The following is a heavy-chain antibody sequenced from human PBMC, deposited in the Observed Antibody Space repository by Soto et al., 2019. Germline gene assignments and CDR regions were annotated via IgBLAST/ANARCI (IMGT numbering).Heavy chain of an antibody. J-gene: IGHJ4*02. CDR2: IYYSGST. CDR3: ARGRDGYKFDY. Sequence: SETLSLTCTVSGGSISSGGYYWSWIRQHPGKGLEWIGYIYYSGSTYYNPSLKSRVTISVDTSKNQFPLKLSSVTAADTAVYYCARGRDGYKFDYWGQGTLVTVSS. CDR1: GGSISSGGYY. V-gene: IGHV4-31*03. D-gene: IGHD5-12*01.